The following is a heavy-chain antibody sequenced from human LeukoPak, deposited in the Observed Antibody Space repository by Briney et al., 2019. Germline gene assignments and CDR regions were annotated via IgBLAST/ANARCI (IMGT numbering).Heavy chain of an antibody. CDR2: ISSSSSYI. D-gene: IGHD6-19*01. V-gene: IGHV3-21*01. CDR3: ARGTGQWLVGGYFDY. CDR1: GFTFSSYS. Sequence: PGGSLRLSCAASGFTFSSYSMNWVRQAPGKGLEWVSSISSSSSYIYYADSVKGRFTISRDNAKNSLYLQMNSLRAEDTAVYYCARGTGQWLVGGYFDYWGQGTLVTVSS. J-gene: IGHJ4*02.